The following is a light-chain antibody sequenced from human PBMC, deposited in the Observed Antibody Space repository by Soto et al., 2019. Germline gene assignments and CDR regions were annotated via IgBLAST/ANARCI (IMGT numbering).Light chain of an antibody. CDR3: QQRSNWHPWT. Sequence: EIVLTQSPATLSLSPGERATLSCRSSQSVSSYLAWYQQKPGQAPRLLIYDAYNRATGIPARFSGSGSGTDFTLTISSLEPEDFAVYYCQQRSNWHPWTFGQGTKVDIK. CDR1: QSVSSY. V-gene: IGKV3-11*01. J-gene: IGKJ1*01. CDR2: DAY.